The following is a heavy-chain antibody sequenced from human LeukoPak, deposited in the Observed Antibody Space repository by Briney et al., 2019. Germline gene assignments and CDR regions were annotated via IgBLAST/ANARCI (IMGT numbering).Heavy chain of an antibody. J-gene: IGHJ4*02. CDR1: GFTFSSYA. D-gene: IGHD7-27*01. Sequence: GGSLRLSCAASGFTFSSYAMHWVRQAPGKGLEWVAVISYDGSNKYYADSVKGRFTISRDNSKNTLYLQMNSLRAEDTAVYYCARDWNWGFDYWGQGTLVTVSS. CDR3: ARDWNWGFDY. CDR2: ISYDGSNK. V-gene: IGHV3-30-3*01.